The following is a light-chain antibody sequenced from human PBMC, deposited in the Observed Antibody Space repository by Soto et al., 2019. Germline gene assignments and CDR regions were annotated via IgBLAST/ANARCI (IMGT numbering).Light chain of an antibody. CDR3: QQFNRLYT. CDR2: DAS. CDR1: QGISSA. Sequence: AIQLTQSPSSLSASVGDRVTITCRASQGISSALAWYQQKPGKAPKLLIYDASSLDSGVPSRFSGSGSGTDFTLTISSLQPEDFATYYCQQFNRLYTFGQGNKLEIK. J-gene: IGKJ2*01. V-gene: IGKV1-13*02.